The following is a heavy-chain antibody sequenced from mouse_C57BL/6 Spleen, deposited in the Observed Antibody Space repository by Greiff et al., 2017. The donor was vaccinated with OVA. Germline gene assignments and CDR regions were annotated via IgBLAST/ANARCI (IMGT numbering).Heavy chain of an antibody. CDR2: IDPETGGT. CDR1: GYTFTDYE. D-gene: IGHD1-1*01. V-gene: IGHV1-15*01. J-gene: IGHJ1*03. Sequence: VQLQQSGAELVRPGASVTLSCKASGYTFTDYEMHWVKQTPVHGLEWIGAIDPETGGTAYNQKFKGKAILTADKSSSTAYMELRSLTSEDSAVYYCTRGRVITTVVANWYFDVWGTGTTVTVSS. CDR3: TRGRVITTVVANWYFDV.